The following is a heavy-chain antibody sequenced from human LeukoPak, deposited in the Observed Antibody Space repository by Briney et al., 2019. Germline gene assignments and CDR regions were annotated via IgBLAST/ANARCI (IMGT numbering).Heavy chain of an antibody. D-gene: IGHD6-6*01. Sequence: GGSLRLSCAASGFTFSSYAMSWVRQAPGTGLEWVSAISGSGGSTYYADSVKGRFTISRDNSKNTLYLQMNSLRAEDTAVYYCAKIFGSVGYSSSPPFDYWGQGTLVTVSS. J-gene: IGHJ4*02. V-gene: IGHV3-23*01. CDR2: ISGSGGST. CDR3: AKIFGSVGYSSSPPFDY. CDR1: GFTFSSYA.